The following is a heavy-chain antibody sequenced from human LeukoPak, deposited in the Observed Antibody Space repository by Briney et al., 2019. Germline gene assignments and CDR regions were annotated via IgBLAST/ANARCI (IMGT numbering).Heavy chain of an antibody. CDR3: AKVFWAGAYCGGDCFAAFDI. CDR2: ISGDGGST. V-gene: IGHV3-43*02. CDR1: GFTFDDYA. J-gene: IGHJ3*02. D-gene: IGHD2-21*02. Sequence: PGGSLRLSCAASGFTFDDYAMRWVRQAPGKGLEWVSLISGDGGSTYYADSVKGRFTISRDNSKNSLYLQMNSLRTEDTALYYCAKVFWAGAYCGGDCFAAFDIWGQGTMVTVSS.